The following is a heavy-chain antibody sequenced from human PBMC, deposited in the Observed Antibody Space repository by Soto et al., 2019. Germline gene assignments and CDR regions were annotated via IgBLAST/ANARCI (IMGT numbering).Heavy chain of an antibody. J-gene: IGHJ4*02. CDR3: ARGLRGRGGSHYRRGFDV. CDR1: GGSFSVYY. CDR2: INHSGST. Sequence: PSGTLSLTCAVYGGSFSVYYWSWIRQPPGKGLEWIGEINHSGSTNYNPSLKSRVTISVDTSKNQFSLKLSSVTAADTAVYYCARGLRGRGGSHYRRGFDVWGQGTLVTVSS. V-gene: IGHV4-34*01. D-gene: IGHD1-26*01.